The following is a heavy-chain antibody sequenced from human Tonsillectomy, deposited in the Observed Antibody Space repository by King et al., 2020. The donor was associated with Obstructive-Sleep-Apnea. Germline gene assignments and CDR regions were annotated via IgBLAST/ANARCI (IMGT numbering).Heavy chain of an antibody. J-gene: IGHJ4*02. CDR1: GFTFSSYA. V-gene: IGHV3-64D*09. D-gene: IGHD6-13*01. CDR2: ISSNGGST. CDR3: VKGSSSSWYGVPY. Sequence: VQLVESGGGLVQPGGSLRLSCSASGFTFSSYAMHWVRQAPGKGLEYVSVISSNGGSTYYADSLKGRFTISRDNSKNTLYLQMSSLRAEDTAVYYCVKGSSSSWYGVPYWGQGTLVTVSS.